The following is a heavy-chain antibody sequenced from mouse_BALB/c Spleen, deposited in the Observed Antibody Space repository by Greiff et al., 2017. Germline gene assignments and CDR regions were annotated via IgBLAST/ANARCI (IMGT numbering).Heavy chain of an antibody. D-gene: IGHD2-14*01. J-gene: IGHJ1*01. CDR2: ISSGGSYT. Sequence: EVMLVESGGGLVKPGGSLKLSCAASGFTFSSYAMSWVRQSPEKRLEWVAEISSGGSYTYYPDTVTGRFTISRDNAKNTLYLEMSSLRSEDTAMYYCARDDRYGYFDVWGAGTTVTVSS. V-gene: IGHV5-9-4*01. CDR3: ARDDRYGYFDV. CDR1: GFTFSSYA.